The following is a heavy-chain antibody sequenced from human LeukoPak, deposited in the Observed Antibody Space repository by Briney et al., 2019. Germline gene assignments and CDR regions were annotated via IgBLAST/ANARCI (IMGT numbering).Heavy chain of an antibody. D-gene: IGHD6-13*01. V-gene: IGHV3-33*06. CDR1: GFTFSSYG. Sequence: GRSLRLSCAASGFTFSSYGMHWVRQAPGKGLEWVAVIWYDGSNKYYGDSVEGRFTISRDNSKNTLYLQMNSLRADDTAVYYCAKGGYTSYFDYWGQGTLVTVSS. J-gene: IGHJ4*02. CDR3: AKGGYTSYFDY. CDR2: IWYDGSNK.